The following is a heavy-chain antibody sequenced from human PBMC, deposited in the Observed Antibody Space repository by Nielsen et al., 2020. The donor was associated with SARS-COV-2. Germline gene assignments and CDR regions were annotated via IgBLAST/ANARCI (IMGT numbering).Heavy chain of an antibody. J-gene: IGHJ6*02. CDR1: GFTFSNAW. V-gene: IGHV3-15*01. CDR2: IKSKTDGGTT. CDR3: ARADYSNPPGHTYYYYGMDV. D-gene: IGHD4-11*01. Sequence: GGSLRLSCAASGFTFSNAWMSWFRQAPGKGLEWVGRIKSKTDGGTTDYAAPVKGRFTISRENAKNSLYLQMNSLRAGDTAVYYCARADYSNPPGHTYYYYGMDVWGQGTTVTVSS.